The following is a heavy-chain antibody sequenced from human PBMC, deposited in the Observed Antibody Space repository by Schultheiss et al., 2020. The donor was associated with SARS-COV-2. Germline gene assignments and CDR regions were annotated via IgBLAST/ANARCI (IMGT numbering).Heavy chain of an antibody. CDR2: IIPIFGTA. CDR1: GYTFTGYY. V-gene: IGHV1-69*06. J-gene: IGHJ4*02. D-gene: IGHD4-17*01. CDR3: ARMTTVTSPVDY. Sequence: SVKVSCKASGYTFTGYYMHWVRQAPGQGLEWMGGIIPIFGTANYAQKFQGRVTMTEDTSTDTAYMELSSLRSEDTAVYYCARMTTVTSPVDYWGQGTLVTVSS.